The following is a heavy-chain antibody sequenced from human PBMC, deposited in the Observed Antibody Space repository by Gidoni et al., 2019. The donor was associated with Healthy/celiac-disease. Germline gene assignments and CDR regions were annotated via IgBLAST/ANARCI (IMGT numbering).Heavy chain of an antibody. J-gene: IGHJ4*02. CDR3: ARVRESGSFDY. D-gene: IGHD3-22*01. Sequence: QVQLQQWGAGLLKPSETLSLTCAVYGGSFSGYYWSWIRQPPGKGLEWIGEINHSGSTNYNPSLKSRVTISVDTSKNQFSLKLSSVTAADTAVYYCARVRESGSFDYWGQGTLVTVSS. V-gene: IGHV4-34*01. CDR1: GGSFSGYY. CDR2: INHSGST.